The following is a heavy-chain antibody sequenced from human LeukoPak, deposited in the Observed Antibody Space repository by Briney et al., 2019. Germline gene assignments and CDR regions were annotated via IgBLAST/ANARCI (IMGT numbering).Heavy chain of an antibody. CDR2: IDYSGRT. V-gene: IGHV4-39*01. J-gene: IGHJ4*02. CDR3: ARRQYGDHYYFDY. Sequence: ESLSLTCSVSGCSISSSNYYWAWLRQPPGKGLEWIANIDYSGRTYYHPSVTGRVTISVDPSKNHFSLKLSSVTAAGTAVYYCARRQYGDHYYFDYWGQGTLVTVSS. CDR1: GCSISSSNYY. D-gene: IGHD4-17*01.